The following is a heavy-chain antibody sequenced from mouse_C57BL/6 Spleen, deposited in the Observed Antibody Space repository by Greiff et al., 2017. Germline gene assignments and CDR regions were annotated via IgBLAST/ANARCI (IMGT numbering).Heavy chain of an antibody. CDR3: AREGYGYSYYFDY. D-gene: IGHD2-2*01. V-gene: IGHV5-4*01. J-gene: IGHJ2*01. Sequence: EVQGVESGGGLVKPGGSLKLSCAASGFTFSSYAMSWVRQTPEKRLEWVATISDGGSYTYYPDNVKGRFTISRDNAKNNLYLQMSHLKSEDTAMYYCAREGYGYSYYFDYWGQGTTLTVSS. CDR1: GFTFSSYA. CDR2: ISDGGSYT.